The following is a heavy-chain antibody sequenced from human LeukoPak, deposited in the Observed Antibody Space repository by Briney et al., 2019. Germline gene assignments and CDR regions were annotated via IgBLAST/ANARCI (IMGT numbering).Heavy chain of an antibody. D-gene: IGHD6-13*01. V-gene: IGHV1-2*02. Sequence: ASVKVSCKASGYTFTGYYMHWVRQAPGQGLEWMGWINPNSGGTNYAQKFQGRVTMTRDTSISTAYMELSRLRSDDTAVYYCARDGETITAGGNSIYFDYWGQGTLVTVSS. CDR1: GYTFTGYY. J-gene: IGHJ4*02. CDR2: INPNSGGT. CDR3: ARDGETITAGGNSIYFDY.